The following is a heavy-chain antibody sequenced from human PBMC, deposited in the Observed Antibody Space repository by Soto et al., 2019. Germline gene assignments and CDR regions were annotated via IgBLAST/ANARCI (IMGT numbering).Heavy chain of an antibody. CDR3: ARSVAARPEVTYFDY. J-gene: IGHJ4*02. CDR2: IYPGDSDT. V-gene: IGHV5-51*01. CDR1: GYSFTSYW. Sequence: GESLKISCKGSGYSFTSYWIGWVRQMPGKGLEWMGIIYPGDSDTRYSPSFQGQVTISADKSISTAYLQWSSLKASDTAMYYCARSVAARPEVTYFDYWGQGTLVTVSS. D-gene: IGHD6-6*01.